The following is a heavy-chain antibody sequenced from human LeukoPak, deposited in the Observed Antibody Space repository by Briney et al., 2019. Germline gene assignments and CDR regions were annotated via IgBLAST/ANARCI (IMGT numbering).Heavy chain of an antibody. CDR2: IYSGGST. J-gene: IGHJ6*02. V-gene: IGHV3-53*04. D-gene: IGHD5-18*01. Sequence: SGGSLRLFCAASGFTVSSNYMSWVRQAPGKGLEWVSVIYSGGSTYYADSVKSRFTISRHNSKNTLYLQMNSLKAEDTAVYYCARDRSVDTAGGIYYYGMDVWGQGTTVTVSS. CDR3: ARDRSVDTAGGIYYYGMDV. CDR1: GFTVSSNY.